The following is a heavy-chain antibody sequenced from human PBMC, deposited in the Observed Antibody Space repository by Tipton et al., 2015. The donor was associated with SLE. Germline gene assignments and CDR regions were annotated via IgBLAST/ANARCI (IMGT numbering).Heavy chain of an antibody. D-gene: IGHD3-22*01. J-gene: IGHJ4*02. V-gene: IGHV4-59*12. CDR2: IYYSGST. Sequence: TLSLTCTVSGDSIGTYFWSWIRQSPGEGLEWIGYIYYSGSTTYYSPSLESRVTVAVDTSINQFSLKLRSVTAADTAVYYCARDEYRYDTTGYHLLGHFDFWGQGTLVTVSS. CDR3: ARDEYRYDTTGYHLLGHFDF. CDR1: GDSIGTYF.